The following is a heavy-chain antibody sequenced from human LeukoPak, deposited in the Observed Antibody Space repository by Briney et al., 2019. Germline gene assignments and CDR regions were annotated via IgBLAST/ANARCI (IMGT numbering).Heavy chain of an antibody. D-gene: IGHD1-26*01. CDR1: GFTFKNAW. Sequence: GGSLRLSCAPSGFTFKNAWMNWVRQAPGKGPEWDGRIKSKASGGTIDYAAPVKGRFTISRDDSNNVLYLQMNSLKTEDTGVYYCTKDRPYSGSRNFDYWGQGTLVTVSS. CDR2: IKSKASGGTI. J-gene: IGHJ4*02. V-gene: IGHV3-15*01. CDR3: TKDRPYSGSRNFDY.